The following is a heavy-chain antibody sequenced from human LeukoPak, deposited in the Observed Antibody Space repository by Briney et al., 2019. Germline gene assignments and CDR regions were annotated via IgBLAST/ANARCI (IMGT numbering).Heavy chain of an antibody. CDR3: AKEAQYTYYYGSGSYFDY. V-gene: IGHV3-23*01. Sequence: PGGSLRLSCAASGFTFSSYAMSWVRQAPGKGLEWVSAISGSGGSTYYADSVKGRFTISRDNSKNTLYLQMNSLRAEDTAVYYCAKEAQYTYYYGSGSYFDYWGQGTLVTVSS. CDR2: ISGSGGST. J-gene: IGHJ4*02. D-gene: IGHD3-10*01. CDR1: GFTFSSYA.